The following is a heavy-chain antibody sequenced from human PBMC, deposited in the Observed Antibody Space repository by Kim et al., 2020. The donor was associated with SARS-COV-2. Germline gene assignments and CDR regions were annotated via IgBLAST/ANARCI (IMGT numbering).Heavy chain of an antibody. CDR3: ARLILIVVVPAAIESFWFDP. CDR2: IYYSGST. Sequence: SETLSLTCTVSGGSISSSSYYWGWIRQPPGKGLEWIGSIYYSGSTYYNPSLKSRVTISVDTSKNQFSLKLSSVTAADTAVYYCARLILIVVVPAAIESFWFDPWGQGTLVTVSS. J-gene: IGHJ5*02. CDR1: GGSISSSSYY. D-gene: IGHD2-2*01. V-gene: IGHV4-39*01.